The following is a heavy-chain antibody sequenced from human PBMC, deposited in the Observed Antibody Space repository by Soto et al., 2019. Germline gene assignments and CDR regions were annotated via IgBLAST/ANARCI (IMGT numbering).Heavy chain of an antibody. J-gene: IGHJ5*02. CDR1: GFTFSTYA. CDR2: ISGSAIIT. Sequence: GGSLRLSCAASGFTFSTYAMSWVRQAPGKGLEWVSAISGSAIITYYSDSAKGRFTISRDNSKNTLYLQMDRLRAEDTAVYYCAKNEDTYGDFGPWGQGTLVTVSS. CDR3: AKNEDTYGDFGP. V-gene: IGHV3-23*01. D-gene: IGHD4-17*01.